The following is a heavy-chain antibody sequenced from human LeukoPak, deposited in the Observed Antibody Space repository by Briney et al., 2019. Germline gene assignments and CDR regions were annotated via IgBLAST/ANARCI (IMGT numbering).Heavy chain of an antibody. Sequence: GSLRLSCAASGFTFSSYGMSWVRQAPGKGLEWVSAISGSGGSTYYADSVKGRFTISRDNSKNTLYLQMNSLRAEDTAVYYCAKDSQLWFGELLAHYFDYWGQGTLVTVSS. CDR1: GFTFSSYG. D-gene: IGHD3-10*01. CDR2: ISGSGGST. CDR3: AKDSQLWFGELLAHYFDY. V-gene: IGHV3-23*01. J-gene: IGHJ4*02.